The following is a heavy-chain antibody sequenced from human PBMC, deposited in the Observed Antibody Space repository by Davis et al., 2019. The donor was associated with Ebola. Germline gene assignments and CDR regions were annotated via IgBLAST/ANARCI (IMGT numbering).Heavy chain of an antibody. D-gene: IGHD6-19*01. CDR1: GFTFSSYW. Sequence: GESLKISCAASGFTFSSYWMSWVRQAPGKGLEWVANIKQDGSEKYYVDSVKGRFTISRDNAKNSLYLQMNSLRAEDTAVYYCARDVRRLDIAVAGTSLVFNYWGQGTLVTVSS. J-gene: IGHJ4*02. V-gene: IGHV3-7*03. CDR2: IKQDGSEK. CDR3: ARDVRRLDIAVAGTSLVFNY.